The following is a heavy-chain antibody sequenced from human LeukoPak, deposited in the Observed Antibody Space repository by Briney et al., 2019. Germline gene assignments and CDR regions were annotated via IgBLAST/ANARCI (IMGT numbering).Heavy chain of an antibody. J-gene: IGHJ4*02. Sequence: SETLSLTCTVSGGSISSYYWSWIRQPPGKGLEWIGYIYYSGSTNYNPSLKSRVTISVDTSKNQFSLKLSSVTAADTAVYYCARAGGYYGYFDYWGQGPLVTVSS. CDR1: GGSISSYY. V-gene: IGHV4-59*01. D-gene: IGHD3-3*01. CDR2: IYYSGST. CDR3: ARAGGYYGYFDY.